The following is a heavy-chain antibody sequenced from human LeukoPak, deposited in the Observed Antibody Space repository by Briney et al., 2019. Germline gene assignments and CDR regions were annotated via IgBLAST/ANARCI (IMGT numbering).Heavy chain of an antibody. CDR2: IKQDGSEK. CDR1: GFTFSSYA. D-gene: IGHD1-7*01. Sequence: GGSLRLSCAASGFTFSSYAMSWVRQATGKGLEWVANIKQDGSEKHYVDSVKGRFTISRDNAKNSLYLQMNSLRAEDTAVYYCANFNAVAGTFDYWGQGTLVTVSS. J-gene: IGHJ4*02. V-gene: IGHV3-7*01. CDR3: ANFNAVAGTFDY.